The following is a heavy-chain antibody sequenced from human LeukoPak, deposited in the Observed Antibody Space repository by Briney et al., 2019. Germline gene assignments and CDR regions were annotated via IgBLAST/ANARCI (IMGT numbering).Heavy chain of an antibody. D-gene: IGHD3-10*01. CDR1: GFTFSSYA. Sequence: GGSLRLSCAASGFTFSSYAINWVRQAPGKGLTWVSVIYSSGSTYYADSVKGRFAISRDDSKNTLHLQMNSLRAEDTAMYYCTRAHGRITRDAYLDYWGQGTLVTVSS. J-gene: IGHJ4*02. CDR3: TRAHGRITRDAYLDY. CDR2: IYSSGST. V-gene: IGHV3-23*05.